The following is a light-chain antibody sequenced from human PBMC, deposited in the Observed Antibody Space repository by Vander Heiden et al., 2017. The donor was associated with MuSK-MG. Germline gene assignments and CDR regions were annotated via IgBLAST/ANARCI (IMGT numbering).Light chain of an antibody. CDR1: ESVSKY. J-gene: IGKJ4*01. Sequence: EIVLTQSPATLSLSPGDSVTLSCRASESVSKYLVWYQHKPVQAPRLLIYDASIRATGCPARFSGSGSGTDFTLTISSLEPEDFAVYYCQQRIVWPLTFGGGTKVEIK. CDR3: QQRIVWPLT. V-gene: IGKV3-11*01. CDR2: DAS.